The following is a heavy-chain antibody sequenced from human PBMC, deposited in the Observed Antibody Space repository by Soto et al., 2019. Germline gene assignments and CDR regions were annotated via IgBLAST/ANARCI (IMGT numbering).Heavy chain of an antibody. CDR1: GTSISGDYW. J-gene: IGHJ4*02. Sequence: QVQLQESGPGLVKPSDTLSLTCAVSGTSISGDYWWGWIRQTPGKGLEWIGYISSGGATHYNPSLGSRLTMSVDTSRSQFSLKRSSVTAVDAALYYCTRKTGGYYFFEYWGRGTLVTVSS. CDR2: ISSGGAT. CDR3: TRKTGGYYFFEY. D-gene: IGHD2-8*02. V-gene: IGHV4-28*01.